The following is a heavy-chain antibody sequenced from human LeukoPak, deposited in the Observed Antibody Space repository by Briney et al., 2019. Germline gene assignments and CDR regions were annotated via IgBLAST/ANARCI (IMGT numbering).Heavy chain of an antibody. V-gene: IGHV4-39*01. J-gene: IGHJ4*02. Sequence: PETLSLTCTVSGGSISSSSYYWGWIRQPPGKGLEWIGSIYYSGSTYYNPSLKSRVTISVDTSKNQFSLKLSSVTAADTAVYYCARRSRIAAAGFFDYWGQGTLVTVSS. CDR3: ARRSRIAAAGFFDY. CDR1: GGSISSSSYY. CDR2: IYYSGST. D-gene: IGHD6-13*01.